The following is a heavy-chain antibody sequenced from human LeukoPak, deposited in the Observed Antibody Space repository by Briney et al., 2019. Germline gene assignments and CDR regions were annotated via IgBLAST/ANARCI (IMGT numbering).Heavy chain of an antibody. V-gene: IGHV4-4*07. CDR3: ARVTDPRYNWFDP. J-gene: IGHJ5*02. CDR1: GGSISSYY. CDR2: IHASGST. Sequence: SETLSLTCTVSGGSISSYYWTWIRQPAGKGPEWIGRIHASGSTNYNPSLKSRVNMSVDTSKNQFSLRLNSVTAADTAAYYCARVTDPRYNWFDPWGQGTLVTVSS. D-gene: IGHD2-21*02.